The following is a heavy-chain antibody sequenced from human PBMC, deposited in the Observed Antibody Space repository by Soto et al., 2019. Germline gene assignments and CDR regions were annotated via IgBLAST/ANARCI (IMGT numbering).Heavy chain of an antibody. D-gene: IGHD6-6*01. V-gene: IGHV4-30-4*01. Sequence: SETLSLTCTVSGGSISSGDYYWSWIRQPPGKGLEWIGYIYYSGSTFYNPSLKSRLTISVDTSKNQFSLKLSSVTAADTAVYYCDRERPDGARLDPWGQGTLVTVSS. CDR3: DRERPDGARLDP. J-gene: IGHJ5*02. CDR1: GGSISSGDYY. CDR2: IYYSGST.